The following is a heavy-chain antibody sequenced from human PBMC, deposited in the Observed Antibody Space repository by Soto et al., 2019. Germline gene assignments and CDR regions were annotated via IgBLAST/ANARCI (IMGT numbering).Heavy chain of an antibody. Sequence: TGGSLSLACAASGFTFSSYWMSWVRQAPGKGLEWVANIKQDGSEKYYVDSVKGRFTISRDNAKNSLYLQMNSLRAEDTAVYYCARDDDRAYCSGGSCYATRWHYYYYGMDVWGQGTTVTVSS. D-gene: IGHD2-15*01. CDR3: ARDDDRAYCSGGSCYATRWHYYYYGMDV. J-gene: IGHJ6*02. CDR2: IKQDGSEK. CDR1: GFTFSSYW. V-gene: IGHV3-7*01.